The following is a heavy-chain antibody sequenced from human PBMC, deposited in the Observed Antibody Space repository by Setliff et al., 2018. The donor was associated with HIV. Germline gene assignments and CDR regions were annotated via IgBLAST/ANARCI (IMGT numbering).Heavy chain of an antibody. CDR3: AKDLHNYGFDV. V-gene: IGHV3-23*01. CDR2: IGGDVRT. CDR1: GFSFSPNA. Sequence: PGGSLRLSCAASGFSFSPNAMAWVRQAPGKGLEWVSGIGGDVRTWYADSVKGRFTISRDNSKDMLYLQMNSLRVEDTAIYYRAKDLHNYGFDVWGRGITVTVSS. J-gene: IGHJ6*02.